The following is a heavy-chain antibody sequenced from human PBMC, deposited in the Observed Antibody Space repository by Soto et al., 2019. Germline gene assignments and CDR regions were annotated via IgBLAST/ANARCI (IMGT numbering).Heavy chain of an antibody. CDR3: AKGQHCSSTSCHFYYYGMDV. D-gene: IGHD2-2*01. Sequence: TGRSLRLSCAASGLTFNTYGMHWVRQAPDKGLEWVAVIAYDGKNKYYAQAVKGRITISRDNTKNTLYLQVNSLRVEDTAVYYCAKGQHCSSTSCHFYYYGMDVWGQGTTVTVSS. CDR1: GLTFNTYG. CDR2: IAYDGKNK. V-gene: IGHV3-30*18. J-gene: IGHJ6*02.